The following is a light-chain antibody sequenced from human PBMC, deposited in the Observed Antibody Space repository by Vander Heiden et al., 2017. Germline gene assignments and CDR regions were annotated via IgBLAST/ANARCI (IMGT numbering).Light chain of an antibody. Sequence: QPVPSPSPPVSWASGQRVISCRTGRAFNSGAGFDVHWYQQLPGTAPKLLIFLNNKRPSGVPDRFSSSKSGTSASLAITGLQAEDEADYYCQSYDISLNGDVVFGGGTKLAVL. V-gene: IGLV1-40*01. J-gene: IGLJ2*01. CDR3: QSYDISLNGDVV. CDR1: AFNSGAGFD. CDR2: LNN.